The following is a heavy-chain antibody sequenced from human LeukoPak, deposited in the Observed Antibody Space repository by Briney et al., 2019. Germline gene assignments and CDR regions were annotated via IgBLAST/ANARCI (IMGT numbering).Heavy chain of an antibody. CDR1: GFTFSSYN. V-gene: IGHV3-48*04. CDR3: ARGGPAYSSSWELDY. Sequence: GGSLRLSCAASGFTFSSYNMNWVRQAPGKGLEWVSYISSSSSTIYYADSVKGRFTISRDNAKNSLYLQMSSLRAEDTAVYYCARGGPAYSSSWELDYWGQGTLVTVSS. J-gene: IGHJ4*02. D-gene: IGHD6-13*01. CDR2: ISSSSSTI.